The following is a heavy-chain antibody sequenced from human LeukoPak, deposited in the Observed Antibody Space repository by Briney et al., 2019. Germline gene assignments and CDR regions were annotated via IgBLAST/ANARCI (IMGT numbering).Heavy chain of an antibody. V-gene: IGHV4-39*01. D-gene: IGHD2/OR15-2a*01. Sequence: PSETLSLTCTVSGRPINCSIYYWGWIRQPPGKGLEWIGSIYYSGSTYYNPSLKSRVTISVDTSKNQFSLNLSSVTAADTAVYDCARHPPIVLAEGERARSYNWLGPWGQGTLVTVSS. CDR3: ARHPPIVLAEGERARSYNWLGP. CDR2: IYYSGST. J-gene: IGHJ5*02. CDR1: GRPINCSIYY.